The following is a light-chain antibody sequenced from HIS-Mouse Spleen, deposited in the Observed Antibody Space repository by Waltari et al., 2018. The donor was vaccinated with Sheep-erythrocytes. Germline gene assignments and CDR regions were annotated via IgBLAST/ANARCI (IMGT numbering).Light chain of an antibody. Sequence: QSALTQPRSVSGSPGQSVTLPCTGNSIDLGGYNVVSWYQQHPGKAPKLMIYDVSKRPSGVPDRFSGSKSGNTASLTISGLQAEDEADYYCCSYAGSYNHVFATGTKVTVL. CDR3: CSYAGSYNHV. J-gene: IGLJ1*01. CDR1: SIDLGGYNV. V-gene: IGLV2-11*01. CDR2: DVS.